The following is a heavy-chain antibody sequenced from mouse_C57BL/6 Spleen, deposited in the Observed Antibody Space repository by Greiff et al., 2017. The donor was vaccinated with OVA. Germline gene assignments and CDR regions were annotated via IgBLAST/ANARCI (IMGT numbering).Heavy chain of an antibody. D-gene: IGHD1-1*02. CDR2: IYPGDGDT. CDR1: GYAFSSYW. V-gene: IGHV1-80*01. J-gene: IGHJ3*01. Sequence: VKLQESGAELVKPGASVKISCKASGYAFSSYWMNWVKQRPGKGLEWIGQIYPGDGDTNYNGKFKGKATLTADKSSSTAYMQLSSLTSEDSAVYFCARGGNGAWFAYWGQGTLVTVSA. CDR3: ARGGNGAWFAY.